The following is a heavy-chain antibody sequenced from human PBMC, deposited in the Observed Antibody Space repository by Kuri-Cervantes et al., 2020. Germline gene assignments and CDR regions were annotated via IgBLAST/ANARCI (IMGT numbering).Heavy chain of an antibody. D-gene: IGHD3-10*01. J-gene: IGHJ4*02. Sequence: GESLKISCAASGFIFDDYAMHWVRQAPGKGLEWVSLISWDGGSTYCADSVKGRFTISRDNSKNSLYLQMNSLRVEDTALYYCRGSGNYDYWGQGTLVTVSS. V-gene: IGHV3-43D*03. CDR1: GFIFDDYA. CDR3: RGSGNYDY. CDR2: ISWDGGST.